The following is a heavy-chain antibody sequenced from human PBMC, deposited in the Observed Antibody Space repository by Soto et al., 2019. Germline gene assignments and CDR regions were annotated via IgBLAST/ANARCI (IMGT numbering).Heavy chain of an antibody. CDR2: ISSDGSDK. D-gene: IGHD3-16*01. V-gene: IGHV3-30*18. Sequence: GSLRLSCAASGFTFSNFGMHWVRQAPGKGLEWVTVISSDGSDKYYADLAKDRFTISRDNAKNTLYLQVNSLRPEDTAVYYSAKSSNHLWGLDDSWGQGALVTVSS. J-gene: IGHJ5*01. CDR1: GFTFSNFG. CDR3: AKSSNHLWGLDDS.